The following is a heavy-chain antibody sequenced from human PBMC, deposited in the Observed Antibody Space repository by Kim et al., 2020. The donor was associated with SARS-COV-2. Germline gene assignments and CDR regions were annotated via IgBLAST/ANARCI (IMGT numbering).Heavy chain of an antibody. CDR1: GFTLSSYW. CDR2: INQDGREK. CDR3: VGGPAADY. J-gene: IGHJ4*02. Sequence: GGSLRLSCAASGFTLSSYWMTWVRQGPGKGLELVANINQDGREKYYIDPVRSRFTISRDNAENSLYLQMNSLRDEDRAVYYCVGGPAADYWGQGTLVTVSA. V-gene: IGHV3-7*01. D-gene: IGHD6-25*01.